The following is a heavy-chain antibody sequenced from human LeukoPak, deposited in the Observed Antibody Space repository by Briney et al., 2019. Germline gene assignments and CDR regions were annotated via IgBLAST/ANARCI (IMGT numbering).Heavy chain of an antibody. Sequence: GESLQISCKGSGYSFTSYWIGWVRQMPGKGLEWMGIIYPGDSDTRYSPSFQVQVTMSADTLISTAYLQWSTLMSSGTANVYCAIHAGYYDSSPHHWGQGTPVTVSS. D-gene: IGHD3-22*01. CDR1: GYSFTSYW. V-gene: IGHV5-51*01. CDR3: AIHAGYYDSSPHH. CDR2: IYPGDSDT. J-gene: IGHJ5*02.